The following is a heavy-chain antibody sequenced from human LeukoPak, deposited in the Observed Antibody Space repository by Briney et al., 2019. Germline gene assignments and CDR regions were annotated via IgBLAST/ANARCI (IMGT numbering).Heavy chain of an antibody. V-gene: IGHV1-24*01. CDR3: ATDYSNARYYYYGMDV. J-gene: IGHJ6*02. CDR1: GYTLTELS. CDR2: FDPEDGET. D-gene: IGHD4-11*01. Sequence: ASVKVSCKVSGYTLTELSMHWVRRAPGKGLEWMGGFDPEDGETIYAQKFQGRVTMTEDTSTDTAYMELSSLRSEDTAVYYCATDYSNARYYYYGMDVWGQGTTVTVSS.